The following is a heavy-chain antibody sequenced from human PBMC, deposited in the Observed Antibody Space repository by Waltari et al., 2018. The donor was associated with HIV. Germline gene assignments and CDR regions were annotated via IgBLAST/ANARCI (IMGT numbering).Heavy chain of an antibody. J-gene: IGHJ4*02. V-gene: IGHV4-34*01. CDR1: GASFTDYY. CDR3: AGGLQMTSYASGDWLWEQMLSRYFFDL. CDR2: GDEGRDV. Sequence: QAQLQQRGTGLLKPSEALSLTCAVYGASFTDYYWTWIRQLPGQGLEWMGEGDEGRDVNVLPVYRGRLSLSTHESKNKSSLTVKSFAATNTGVYFCAGGLQMTSYASGDWLWEQMLSRYFFDLWGQGTLV. D-gene: IGHD2-21*01.